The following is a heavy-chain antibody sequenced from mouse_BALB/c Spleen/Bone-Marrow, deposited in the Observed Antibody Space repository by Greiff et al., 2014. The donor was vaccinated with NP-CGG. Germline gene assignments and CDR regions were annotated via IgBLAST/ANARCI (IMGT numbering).Heavy chain of an antibody. D-gene: IGHD2-3*01. CDR3: ARVYLWYFDV. CDR2: IWAGGST. CDR1: GFSLTSYG. J-gene: IGHJ1*01. V-gene: IGHV2-9*02. Sequence: QVQLKQSGPGLVALSQSLSITCTVSGFSLTSYGVHWVRQPPGKGLEWLGVIWAGGSTNYNSALMSRLSISKDNSKSQVFLKMNSLQTDDTAMYYCARVYLWYFDVWGAGTTVTASS.